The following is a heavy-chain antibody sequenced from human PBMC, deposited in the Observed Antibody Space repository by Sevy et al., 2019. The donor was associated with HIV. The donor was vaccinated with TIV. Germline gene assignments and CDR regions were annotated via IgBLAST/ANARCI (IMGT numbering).Heavy chain of an antibody. Sequence: GGSLRLSCAGSGFTFSNYWMSWVRQAPGKGLEWVANIKRDGSEKYYVASVKGRFTISRDNAKTSGYLQMNSLRVEDTAVYYCARDCSSASCLWGMDVWGQGTMVTVSS. V-gene: IGHV3-7*03. CDR3: ARDCSSASCLWGMDV. D-gene: IGHD2-2*01. CDR2: IKRDGSEK. CDR1: GFTFSNYW. J-gene: IGHJ6*02.